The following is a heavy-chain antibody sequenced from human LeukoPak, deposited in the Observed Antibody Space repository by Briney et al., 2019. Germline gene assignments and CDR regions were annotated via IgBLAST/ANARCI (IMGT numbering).Heavy chain of an antibody. CDR3: ASVAMVRGVILYFDY. Sequence: ASVKVSCKASGYTFTSYDINWVRQATGQGLEWMGWMNPNSGNTGYAQKFQGRVTITTDESTSTAYMELSSLRSEDTAVYYCASVAMVRGVILYFDYWGQGTLVTVSS. D-gene: IGHD3-10*01. V-gene: IGHV1-8*01. CDR1: GYTFTSYD. J-gene: IGHJ4*02. CDR2: MNPNSGNT.